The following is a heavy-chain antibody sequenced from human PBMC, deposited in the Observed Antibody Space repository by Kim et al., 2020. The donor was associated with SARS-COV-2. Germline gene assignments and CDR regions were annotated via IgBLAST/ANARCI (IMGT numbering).Heavy chain of an antibody. CDR2: ISYNRSIQ. V-gene: IGHV3-30*18. CDR3: VKSSPSIWFGIVCSPFD. D-gene: IGHD1-26*01. CDR1: GFTFNNYA. Sequence: GGSLRLSCGASGFTFNNYAMHWVRQAPGKGLEWVAVISYNRSIQYYADSVKGHFTVSRDWANNTLFLQMRSLRPEDTAVYYCVKSSPSIWFGIVCSPFD. J-gene: IGHJ3*01.